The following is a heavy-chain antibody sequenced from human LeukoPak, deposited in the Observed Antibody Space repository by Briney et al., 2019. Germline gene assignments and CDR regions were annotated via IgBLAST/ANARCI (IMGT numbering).Heavy chain of an antibody. D-gene: IGHD4-17*01. V-gene: IGHV3-21*01. CDR1: GFTFSSYR. J-gene: IGHJ4*02. CDR3: ARDYGDYFLDY. CDR2: ISTSSSYI. Sequence: GGSLRLSCAASGFTFSSYRMNWVRQAPGKGLEWVSSISTSSSYIYYADSVKGRFTIFRDNAKNSLYLQMNSLRAGDTAVYYCARDYGDYFLDYWGQGTLATVSS.